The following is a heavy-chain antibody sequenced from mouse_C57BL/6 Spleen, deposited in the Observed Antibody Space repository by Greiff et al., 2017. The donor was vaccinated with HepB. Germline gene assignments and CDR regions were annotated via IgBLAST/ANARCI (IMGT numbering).Heavy chain of an antibody. CDR3: ARVDVSLYAMDY. CDR2: IHPNSGST. D-gene: IGHD1-1*01. CDR1: GYTFTSYW. V-gene: IGHV1-64*01. J-gene: IGHJ4*01. Sequence: VQLQESGAELVKPGASVKLSCKASGYTFTSYWMHWVKQRPGQGLEWIGMIHPNSGSTNYNEKFKSKATLTVDKSSSTAYMQLSSLTSEDSAVYYCARVDVSLYAMDYWGQGTSVTVSS.